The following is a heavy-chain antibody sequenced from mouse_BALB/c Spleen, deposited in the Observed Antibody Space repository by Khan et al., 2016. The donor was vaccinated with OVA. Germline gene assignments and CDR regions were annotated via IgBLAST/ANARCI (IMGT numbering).Heavy chain of an antibody. V-gene: IGHV9-4*02. J-gene: IGHJ4*01. CDR3: ARGGAAYYRNDGGAMEY. CDR1: GYTFTTAG. Sequence: QVQLKESGPELKKPGETVRISCKASGYTFTTAGIQWVQKMPGKGLKWIGWINTHSGVPKYAEDFKGRFAFSLEISVKTPYLQIKNLKNADPATYFCARGGAAYYRNDGGAMEYGGKGTSVTVSS. D-gene: IGHD2-14*01. CDR2: INTHSGVP.